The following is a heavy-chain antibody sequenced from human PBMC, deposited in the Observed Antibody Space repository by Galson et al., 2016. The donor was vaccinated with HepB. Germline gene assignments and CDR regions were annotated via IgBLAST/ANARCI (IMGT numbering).Heavy chain of an antibody. CDR2: ISFDGSNK. V-gene: IGHV3-30*09. J-gene: IGHJ4*01. CDR1: GFSFSRYD. Sequence: SLRLSCAASGFSFSRYDMHWVRQAPGKGLEWVGVISFDGSNKYYRDSVKGRFAISRDNSRNTLYLQMNRLKAEDTAVYYCVRGRGSYHTVDYLGHGTLVTVSP. D-gene: IGHD1-26*01. CDR3: VRGRGSYHTVDY.